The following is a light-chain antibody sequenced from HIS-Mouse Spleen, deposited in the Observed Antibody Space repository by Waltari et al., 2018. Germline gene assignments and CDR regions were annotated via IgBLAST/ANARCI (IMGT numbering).Light chain of an antibody. Sequence: NFMLTQPHSVSESPGKTVTISCTRSSGSIASNYVQWYQQRPGSAPTPVIYEDNQRSSGVPDRFSGSIDSSSNSASLTIAGLKTEDEADYYCQSYDSSNWVFGGGTKLTVL. V-gene: IGLV6-57*04. CDR2: EDN. CDR1: SGSIASNY. J-gene: IGLJ3*02. CDR3: QSYDSSNWV.